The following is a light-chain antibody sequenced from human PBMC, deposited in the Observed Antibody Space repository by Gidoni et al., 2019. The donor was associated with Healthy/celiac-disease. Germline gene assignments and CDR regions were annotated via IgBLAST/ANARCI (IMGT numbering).Light chain of an antibody. Sequence: ELVLTQSPGTLSLSPGERATLSCRASQSVSSSYLAWYQQKPGQAPRLLLYGASSRATGIPDRFSGSGSGTDFTLTISRLESEDFAVYYCQQYGSSRELTFGGXTKVEIK. CDR1: QSVSSSY. J-gene: IGKJ4*01. CDR2: GAS. CDR3: QQYGSSRELT. V-gene: IGKV3-20*01.